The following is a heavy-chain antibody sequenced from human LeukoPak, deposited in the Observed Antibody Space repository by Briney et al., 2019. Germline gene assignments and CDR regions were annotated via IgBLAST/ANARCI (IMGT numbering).Heavy chain of an antibody. J-gene: IGHJ6*03. CDR2: ITSSSSYI. CDR3: ARQLNPHKLPSLRVYYMDV. V-gene: IGHV3-21*01. D-gene: IGHD2-15*01. Sequence: GGSLRLSCAASGFTFSSYNMNWVRQAPGKGLEWVSSITSSSSYIYYADSVKGRFTISRDNAKNSLYLQINSLRAEDTAVYYCARQLNPHKLPSLRVYYMDVWGKGTTVTMSS. CDR1: GFTFSSYN.